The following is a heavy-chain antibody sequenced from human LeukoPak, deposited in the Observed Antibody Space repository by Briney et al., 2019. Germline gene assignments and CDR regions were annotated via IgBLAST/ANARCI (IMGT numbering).Heavy chain of an antibody. J-gene: IGHJ4*02. CDR3: ARESRRIAAAGSSLDY. CDR2: IYYSGST. V-gene: IGHV4-31*03. D-gene: IGHD6-13*01. Sequence: SETLSLTCTVSGGSISSGGYYWSWIRQHPGKGLEWIGYIYYSGSTYYNPSLKSRVTISVDTSKNQFSLKLSSVTAADTAVYYCARESRRIAAAGSSLDYWGQGTLVTVSS. CDR1: GGSISSGGYY.